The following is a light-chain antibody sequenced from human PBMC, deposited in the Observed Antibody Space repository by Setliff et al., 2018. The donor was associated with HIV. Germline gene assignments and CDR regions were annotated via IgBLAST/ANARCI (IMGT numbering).Light chain of an antibody. V-gene: IGLV2-23*02. CDR3: CSYAGSSTFYV. Sequence: LTQPASVSGSPGQSITISCTGASSDVGSYNLVSWYQQHPGKAPKLMIYEVSKRPSGVSNRFSGSKSGNTASLTISGLQAEDEADYYCCSYAGSSTFYVFGTGTKVTVL. J-gene: IGLJ1*01. CDR2: EVS. CDR1: SSDVGSYNL.